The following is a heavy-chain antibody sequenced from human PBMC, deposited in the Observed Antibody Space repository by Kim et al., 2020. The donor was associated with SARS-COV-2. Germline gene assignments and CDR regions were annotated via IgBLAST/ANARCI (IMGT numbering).Heavy chain of an antibody. V-gene: IGHV4-39*01. CDR1: GGSISDSGSY. Sequence: SETLSLTCTVSGGSISDSGSYWAWTRQPPGKGLEWIATIYYSGDTYYNPSLKSRFAISVDTSKNQFFLKVPSVTATDTAVYYCARQHPYGWGTYAPHYFDRWGQGILVTVSS. CDR2: IYYSGDT. J-gene: IGHJ4*02. CDR3: ARQHPYGWGTYAPHYFDR. D-gene: IGHD3-10*01.